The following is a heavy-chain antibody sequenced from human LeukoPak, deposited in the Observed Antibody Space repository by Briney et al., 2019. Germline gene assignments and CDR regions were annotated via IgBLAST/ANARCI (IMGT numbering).Heavy chain of an antibody. D-gene: IGHD6-13*01. CDR3: ARDIRYSSSWYY. V-gene: IGHV4-38-2*02. Sequence: PSETLSLTCTVSGYSISSGYYWGWIRQPPGKGLEWIGSIYHSGSTYYNPSLKSRVTISVDTSKNQFSLKLSSVTAADTAVYYCARDIRYSSSWYYWGQGTLVTVSS. J-gene: IGHJ4*02. CDR1: GYSISSGYY. CDR2: IYHSGST.